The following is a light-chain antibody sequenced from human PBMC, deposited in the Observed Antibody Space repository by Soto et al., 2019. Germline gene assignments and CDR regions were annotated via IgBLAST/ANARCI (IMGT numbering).Light chain of an antibody. CDR1: QTVGTX. V-gene: IGKV3-11*01. CDR3: QQRRDRLPT. Sequence: TNSRATLSVSLGESATHSCSASQTVGTXLAWCRQTPGQAPRLLMDYTSIRAKGIPASXSGSGSGTDFTRTISSIEAKDCACYYWQQRRDRLPTFGQRTKVDIK. J-gene: IGKJ1*01. CDR2: YTS.